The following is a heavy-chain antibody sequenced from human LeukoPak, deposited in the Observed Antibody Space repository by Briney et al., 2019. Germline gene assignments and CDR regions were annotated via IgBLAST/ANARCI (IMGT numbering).Heavy chain of an antibody. CDR1: GGSLSSYY. V-gene: IGHV4-59*01. J-gene: IGHJ3*02. CDR3: AREDSSGYYPSGAFDI. D-gene: IGHD3-22*01. Sequence: SETLSLTCTVSGGSLSSYYWSWIRQPPGKGLEWIGYIYYSGSTNYNPSLKSRVTISVDTSKNQFSLKLSSVTAADTAVYYCAREDSSGYYPSGAFDIWGQGTMVTVSS. CDR2: IYYSGST.